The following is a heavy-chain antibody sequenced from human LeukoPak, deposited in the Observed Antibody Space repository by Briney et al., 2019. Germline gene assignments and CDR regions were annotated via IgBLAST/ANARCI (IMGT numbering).Heavy chain of an antibody. D-gene: IGHD4-11*01. V-gene: IGHV3-23*01. CDR3: AKLAVSNDYSNYRSVDY. Sequence: GGSLRLSCAASGFTFSSYAMSWVRQAPGKGLEWVSAISGSGGSTYYADSVKGRFTISRDNSKNTLYLQMNSLRAEDTAVYYCAKLAVSNDYSNYRSVDYWGQGTLVTVSS. CDR1: GFTFSSYA. J-gene: IGHJ4*02. CDR2: ISGSGGST.